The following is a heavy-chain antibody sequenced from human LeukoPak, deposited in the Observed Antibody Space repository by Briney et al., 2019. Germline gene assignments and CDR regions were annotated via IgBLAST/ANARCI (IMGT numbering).Heavy chain of an antibody. D-gene: IGHD3-16*01. CDR2: ISDSGSP. V-gene: IGHV4-31*03. CDR3: ARDWGGLDY. CDR1: GGSISRGGYY. Sequence: SETLSLTCTVSGGSISRGGYYWAWIRQHPGKGLEWIGYISDSGSPYYNPSLKSRVTISADTSKNQFSLKLTSVTAAGTAVYYCARDWGGLDYWGQGTLVTVSS. J-gene: IGHJ4*02.